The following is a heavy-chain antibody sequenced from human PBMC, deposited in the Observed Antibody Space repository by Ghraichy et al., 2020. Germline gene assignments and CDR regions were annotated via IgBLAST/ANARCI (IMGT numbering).Heavy chain of an antibody. J-gene: IGHJ6*02. CDR2: IYYSGST. D-gene: IGHD1-1*01. Sequence: SETLSLTCTVSGGSINSNSYYWGWIRQPPGKGLEWIGSIYYSGSTYYNPSVKSRVSISVDTSKNQFSLKLSSVTAADTAVYYCARLRGIPTTGTPSYYYGMDVWGQGTTVTVSS. CDR3: ARLRGIPTTGTPSYYYGMDV. V-gene: IGHV4-39*01. CDR1: GGSINSNSYY.